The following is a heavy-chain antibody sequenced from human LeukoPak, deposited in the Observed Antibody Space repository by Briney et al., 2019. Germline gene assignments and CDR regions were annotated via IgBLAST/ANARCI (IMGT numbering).Heavy chain of an antibody. CDR1: GDTFATYW. V-gene: IGHV5-51*01. Sequence: GESLKISCQGSGDTFATYWIAWVRQMPGKSLEWMGIIYPGDSDTRYSPSFQGQVTISADKSISTAYLQWSSLKASDTAIYYCARRVTMVRGVIVPRMYDWFDPWGQGTLVTVSS. J-gene: IGHJ5*02. CDR3: ARRVTMVRGVIVPRMYDWFDP. CDR2: IYPGDSDT. D-gene: IGHD3-10*01.